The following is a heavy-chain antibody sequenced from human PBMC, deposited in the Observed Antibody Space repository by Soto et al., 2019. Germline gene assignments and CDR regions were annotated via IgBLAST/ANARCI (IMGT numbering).Heavy chain of an antibody. CDR2: IYHSGSA. J-gene: IGHJ4*02. D-gene: IGHD6-13*01. V-gene: IGHV4-4*02. Sequence: SETLSLTCAVSGGSVSSRYWWSWVRQSPGKGLEWVGEIYHSGSANYNPSLKSRVTMSVDNSKNQFSLRLNSVTAADTAVYYCARYNAASGTYYFDYWGQGTLVTVSS. CDR1: GGSVSSRYW. CDR3: ARYNAASGTYYFDY.